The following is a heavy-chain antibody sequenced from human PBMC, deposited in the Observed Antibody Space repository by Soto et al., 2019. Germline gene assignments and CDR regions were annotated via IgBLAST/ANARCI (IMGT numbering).Heavy chain of an antibody. V-gene: IGHV4-61*01. J-gene: IGHJ6*02. CDR3: ARVAGYSSSWYVKYGMDV. CDR2: IYYSGST. D-gene: IGHD6-13*01. Sequence: PSETLSLTCTVSGGSVSSGSYYWSWIRQPPGKGLEWIGYIYYSGSTNYNPSLKSRVTISVDTSKNQFSLKLSSVTAADTAVYYCARVAGYSSSWYVKYGMDVWGQGTTVTVSS. CDR1: GGSVSSGSYY.